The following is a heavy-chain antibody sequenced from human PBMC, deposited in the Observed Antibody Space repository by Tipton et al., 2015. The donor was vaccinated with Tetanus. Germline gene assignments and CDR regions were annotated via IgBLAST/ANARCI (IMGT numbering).Heavy chain of an antibody. CDR1: GYSFTSYW. D-gene: IGHD3-22*01. V-gene: IGHV5-51*01. J-gene: IGHJ4*02. CDR3: SSAARDVFKLYFYSVS. Sequence: QLVQSGPEVKKPGESLKISCKGSGYSFTSYWIGWVRQMPGKGLEWMGIIYPGDSDTRYSPSFQGQVTISGDKSISTAYLQWSSLKASDTALYYCSSAARDVFKLYFYSVSGAQGPLFTFSS. CDR2: IYPGDSDT.